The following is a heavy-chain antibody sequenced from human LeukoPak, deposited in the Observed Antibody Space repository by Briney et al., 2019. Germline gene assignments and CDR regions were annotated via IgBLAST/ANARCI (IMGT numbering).Heavy chain of an antibody. CDR3: ARLRYYYTSGSYYGFDP. Sequence: SEALSLTCTVSDGSISSDYWSWIRQPPGRGLEWIGYIYYSGSTNYNPSLKSRVTISVDTSKNQFFLKLSSVTAADTAVYYCARLRYYYTSGSYYGFDPWGQGTLVSVSS. J-gene: IGHJ5*02. V-gene: IGHV4-59*08. CDR2: IYYSGST. D-gene: IGHD3-10*01. CDR1: DGSISSDY.